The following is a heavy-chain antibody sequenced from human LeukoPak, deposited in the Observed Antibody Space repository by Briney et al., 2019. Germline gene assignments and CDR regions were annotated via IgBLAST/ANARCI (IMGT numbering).Heavy chain of an antibody. J-gene: IGHJ4*02. CDR2: SYHSGTT. Sequence: PSETLSLICTVSGGSISSGGYYWSWIRQYPGKGLEWIGYSYHSGTTYYNPSLKSRVIISVDTSKNQFSLRLSSLTAADTAIYYCARAYCSGGSCYGGFDYWGQGALVTVSS. D-gene: IGHD2-15*01. V-gene: IGHV4-31*03. CDR1: GGSISSGGYY. CDR3: ARAYCSGGSCYGGFDY.